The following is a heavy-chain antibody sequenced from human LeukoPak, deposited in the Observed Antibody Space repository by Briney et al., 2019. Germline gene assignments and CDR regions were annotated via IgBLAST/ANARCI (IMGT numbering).Heavy chain of an antibody. CDR2: IIPIFGTA. D-gene: IGHD3-22*01. CDR3: ARGYYYDSSGYYPNFRLD. Sequence: SVKVSCKXSGGTFSSYAISWVRQAPGQGLEWMGRIIPIFGTANYAQKFQGRVTITTDESTSTAYMELSSLRSEDTAVYYCARGYYYDSSGYYPNFRLDWGQGTLVTVSS. V-gene: IGHV1-69*05. J-gene: IGHJ4*02. CDR1: GGTFSSYA.